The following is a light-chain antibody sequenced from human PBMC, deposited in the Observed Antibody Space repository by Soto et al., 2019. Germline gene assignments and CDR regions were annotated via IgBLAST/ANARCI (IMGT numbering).Light chain of an antibody. CDR2: DAS. Sequence: EIVLTQSPGTLSLSPGERVTLSCRASQSVSSNYLAWYRQKPGQAPRLLIYDASSRATGIPDRFSGSGSGTDFTLTISRLEPEDFAVYYCQQYGGSPGTFGQGTKVETK. CDR3: QQYGGSPGT. J-gene: IGKJ1*01. CDR1: QSVSSNY. V-gene: IGKV3-20*01.